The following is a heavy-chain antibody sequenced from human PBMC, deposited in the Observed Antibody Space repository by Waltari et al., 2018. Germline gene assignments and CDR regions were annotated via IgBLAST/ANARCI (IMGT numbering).Heavy chain of an antibody. J-gene: IGHJ6*02. CDR2: IDYSGST. Sequence: QVQLHESGPGLVKPSETLSLTCTVSADSISGYYWGWIRRPPGKGLEWIGYIDYSGSTKYNPSLKRRVSIAVATSKNQFSLRVSSGTAAETAVYYCAGVGAEALGYYYGMDVWGQGTTVTVSS. V-gene: IGHV4-59*01. CDR3: AGVGAEALGYYYGMDV. D-gene: IGHD3-10*01. CDR1: ADSISGYY.